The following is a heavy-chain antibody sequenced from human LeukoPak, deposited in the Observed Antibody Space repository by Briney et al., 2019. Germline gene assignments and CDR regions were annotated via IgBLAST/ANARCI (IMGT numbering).Heavy chain of an antibody. CDR2: IDYSGST. CDR3: ARVGYSGAFDI. CDR1: GDSISSSNYY. Sequence: SETLSLTCTVSGDSISSSNYYWGWIRQPPGKGLEWIGSIDYSGSTNYNPSLKSRVTISVDTSKNQFSLKLSSVTAADTAVYYCARVGYSGAFDIWGQGTMVTVSS. D-gene: IGHD3-22*01. J-gene: IGHJ3*02. V-gene: IGHV4-39*07.